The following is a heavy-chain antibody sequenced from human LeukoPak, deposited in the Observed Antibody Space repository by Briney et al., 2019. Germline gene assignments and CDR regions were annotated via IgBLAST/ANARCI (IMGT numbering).Heavy chain of an antibody. Sequence: GGSLRLSCAASGFTFSSYAMSWVRQAPGKGLEWVSAISGSGGSTYYADSVKGRFTISRDNSKNTLYLQMNSLRAEDTAVYYCAKDALRITMIVVAYFDYWGREPWSPSPQ. CDR3: AKDALRITMIVVAYFDY. CDR1: GFTFSSYA. J-gene: IGHJ4*02. CDR2: ISGSGGST. D-gene: IGHD3-22*01. V-gene: IGHV3-23*01.